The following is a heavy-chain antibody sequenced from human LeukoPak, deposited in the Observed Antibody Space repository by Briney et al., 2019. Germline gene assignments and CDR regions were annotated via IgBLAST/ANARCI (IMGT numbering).Heavy chain of an antibody. CDR3: ARGIRGGSGSYYYFDY. J-gene: IGHJ4*02. Sequence: ASVKVSCKASGYTFTSYDINWVRQATGQGLEWMGWMNPNSGNTGYAQKFQRRVTMTRNTSISTAYMELSSLRSEDTAVYYCARGIRGGSGSYYYFDYWGQGTLVTVSS. CDR1: GYTFTSYD. D-gene: IGHD3-10*01. CDR2: MNPNSGNT. V-gene: IGHV1-8*01.